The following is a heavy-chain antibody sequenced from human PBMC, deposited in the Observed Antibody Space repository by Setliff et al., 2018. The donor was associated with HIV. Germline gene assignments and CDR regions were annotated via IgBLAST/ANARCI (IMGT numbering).Heavy chain of an antibody. V-gene: IGHV1-3*01. CDR1: GYTLTSYA. J-gene: IGHJ4*02. CDR3: ARGYYNSGNYFEY. D-gene: IGHD3-10*01. Sequence: GASVKVSCKASGYTLTSYAMHWVRQAPGQSLEWMGWINAGNGNIRYSQKFQGRVTLTRDTSASTVYLDLSSLSSEDTAIYYCARGYYNSGNYFEYWGQGTLVTVSS. CDR2: INAGNGNI.